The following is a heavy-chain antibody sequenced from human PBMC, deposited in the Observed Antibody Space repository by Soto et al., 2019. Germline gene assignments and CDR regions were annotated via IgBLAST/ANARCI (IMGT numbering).Heavy chain of an antibody. CDR1: VFTFRSVG. J-gene: IGHJ6*02. Sequence: GGPLRHSCTASVFTFRSVGMQWFRQAPGKVLEWIVVISYDGSNKYYADSVKGRFTISRDNSKNTLYLQMNSLRAEDTAVYYCAKVGLSQLEQPPTYYYYGMDVWGQGTTVTVSS. CDR3: AKVGLSQLEQPPTYYYYGMDV. D-gene: IGHD1-1*01. V-gene: IGHV3-30*18. CDR2: ISYDGSNK.